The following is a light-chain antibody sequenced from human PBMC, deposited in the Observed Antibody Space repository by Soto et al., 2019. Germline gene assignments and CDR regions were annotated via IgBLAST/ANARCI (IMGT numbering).Light chain of an antibody. CDR3: SSYAVSNNLRV. Sequence: QSVLTQPPSASGSPGQSVTTSCTGTSSDVGGYNYVSWYQQHPGKAPKLMIYEVSKRPSGVPDRFSGSKSGNTASLTVSGLQAEDEADYYCSSYAVSNNLRVFGTGTKVTVL. CDR1: SSDVGGYNY. CDR2: EVS. V-gene: IGLV2-8*01. J-gene: IGLJ1*01.